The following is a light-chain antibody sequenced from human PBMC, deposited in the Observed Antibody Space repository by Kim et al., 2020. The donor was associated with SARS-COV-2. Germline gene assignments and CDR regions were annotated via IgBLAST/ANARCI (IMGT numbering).Light chain of an antibody. J-gene: IGKJ5*01. V-gene: IGKV1-17*01. CDR2: GAS. CDR3: LQHNSYPIT. Sequence: ASEGDRVTITCRASQDIRNDLGWYQQSPGRAPKRLIYGASSLQSGVPSRFSGSGSGTEFTLTISRLQPEDFATYFCLQHNSYPITFGQGTRLEIK. CDR1: QDIRND.